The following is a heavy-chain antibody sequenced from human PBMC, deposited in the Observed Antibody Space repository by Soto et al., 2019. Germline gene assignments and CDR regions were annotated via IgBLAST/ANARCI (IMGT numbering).Heavy chain of an antibody. J-gene: IGHJ3*02. D-gene: IGHD2-15*01. CDR1: GFTFSSYS. Sequence: EVQLVESGGGLVKPGGSLRLSCAASGFTFSSYSMNWVRQAPGKGLEWVSSISSSSSYIYYADSVKGRFTISRDNAKYSLYLQMNSLRAEDTAVYYCARSIVVVVAATPEDTAFDIWGQGTMVTVSS. CDR3: ARSIVVVVAATPEDTAFDI. V-gene: IGHV3-21*01. CDR2: ISSSSSYI.